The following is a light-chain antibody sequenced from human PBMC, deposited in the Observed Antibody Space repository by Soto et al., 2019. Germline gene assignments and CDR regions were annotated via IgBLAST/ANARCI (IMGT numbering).Light chain of an antibody. V-gene: IGLV1-44*01. CDR1: SSNIGINA. J-gene: IGLJ1*01. CDR3: ASWDDSMNGLL. CDR2: DNN. Sequence: QSLLTQPPSASGTPGQRVTISCSGSSSNIGINAVNWYQQLPGTAPKLLMYDNNQRPSGVPDRVSGSKSGTSASLAISGLQSDDEADYYCASWDDSMNGLLFGTGTKVTVL.